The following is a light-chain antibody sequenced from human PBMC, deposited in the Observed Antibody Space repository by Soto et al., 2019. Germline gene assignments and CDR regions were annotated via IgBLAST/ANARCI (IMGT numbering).Light chain of an antibody. Sequence: LTQPASVSGSPGQSITISCTGTSSDVGGYNYVSWYQHHPGKAPKLMIYDVSNRPSGVSNRFSGSKSDNTASLTISGLQPEDEADYYCSSYTTSNTRQIVFGTGTKVTV. V-gene: IGLV2-14*03. J-gene: IGLJ1*01. CDR1: SSDVGGYNY. CDR2: DVS. CDR3: SSYTTSNTRQIV.